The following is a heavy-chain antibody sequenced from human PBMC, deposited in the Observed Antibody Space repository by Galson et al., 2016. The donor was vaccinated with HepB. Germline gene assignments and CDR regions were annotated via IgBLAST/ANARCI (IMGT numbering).Heavy chain of an antibody. CDR1: GLSVSSNY. Sequence: SLRLSCAASGLSVSSNYMNWVRQAPGKGLEWVSSISSSSSSIYYADSLEGRFTISRDDAKNSLYLQMNSLRAEDTAVYYCARSPDYFDSSGYSLPFDCWGQGTLVTVSS. CDR3: ARSPDYFDSSGYSLPFDC. J-gene: IGHJ4*02. V-gene: IGHV3-21*01. D-gene: IGHD3-22*01. CDR2: ISSSSSSI.